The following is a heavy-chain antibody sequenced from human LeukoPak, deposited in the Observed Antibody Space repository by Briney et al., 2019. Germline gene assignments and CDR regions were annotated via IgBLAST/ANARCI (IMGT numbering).Heavy chain of an antibody. D-gene: IGHD2-2*01. CDR3: LRVECGSINCYAHFDY. CDR1: GFTFSSYW. V-gene: IGHV3-74*03. CDR2: INTDGSVS. J-gene: IGHJ4*02. Sequence: GGSLRLSCAASGFTFSSYWMHWVRQAPGKGLVWVSRINTDGSVSQYADSVRGRFTISRDNAKNTLYLQMNTLRAEDTAVYYCLRVECGSINCYAHFDYWGQGTLVTVSS.